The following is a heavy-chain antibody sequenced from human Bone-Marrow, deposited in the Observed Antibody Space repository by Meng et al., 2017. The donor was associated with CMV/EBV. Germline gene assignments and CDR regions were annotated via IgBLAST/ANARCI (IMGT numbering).Heavy chain of an antibody. CDR2: ISGSGGST. CDR3: AREEVVPANSSYYYGMDV. Sequence: GESLKISCAASGFTFSSYAMSWVRQAPGKGLEWVSAISGSGGSTYYADSVKGRFTISRDNSKKTLYLQMNSLRAEDTAVYYCAREEVVPANSSYYYGMDVWGQGTTVTGSS. D-gene: IGHD2-2*01. CDR1: GFTFSSYA. V-gene: IGHV3-23*01. J-gene: IGHJ6*01.